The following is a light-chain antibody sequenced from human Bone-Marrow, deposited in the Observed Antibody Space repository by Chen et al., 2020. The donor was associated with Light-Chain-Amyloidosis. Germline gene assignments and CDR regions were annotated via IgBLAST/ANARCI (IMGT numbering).Light chain of an antibody. J-gene: IGLJ3*02. V-gene: IGLV3-21*02. CDR2: DDS. Sequence: SYVLTQPSSVSVAPGQTATIACGGNNIGSTSVHWYQQTPGQAPLLVVYDDSDRPSGIPERLSCSNSGNTATLTISRGEAGDEADYDCQVWDRSSDRPVFGGGTKLTVL. CDR3: QVWDRSSDRPV. CDR1: NIGSTS.